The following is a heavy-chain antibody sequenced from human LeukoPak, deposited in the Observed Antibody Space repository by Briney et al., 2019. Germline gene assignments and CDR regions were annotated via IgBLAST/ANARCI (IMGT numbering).Heavy chain of an antibody. J-gene: IGHJ6*02. CDR3: ARGVAGEYGMDV. D-gene: IGHD6-19*01. CDR2: ISSNGGST. Sequence: GGSLRLSCAASGFTFSSYAMHWVRQAPGKGLEYVSAISSNGGSTYYANSVKGRFTISRDNSKNTLYLQMGSLRAEDMAVYYCARGVAGEYGMDVWGQGTTVTVSS. V-gene: IGHV3-64*01. CDR1: GFTFSSYA.